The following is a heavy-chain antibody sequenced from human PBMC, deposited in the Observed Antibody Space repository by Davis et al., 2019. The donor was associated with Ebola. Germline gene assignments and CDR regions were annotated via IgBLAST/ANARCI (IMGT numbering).Heavy chain of an antibody. Sequence: PSETLSLTCSVSGDSVSSDTYYWGWIRQPPGEGLEWIGRIHNSGSTYYNPSLRSQVTISVDSSKNQFSLKVTSVTAADTALYYCARLSPLGTTVDYWGQGILVTVSS. CDR1: GDSVSSDTYY. J-gene: IGHJ4*02. D-gene: IGHD1-7*01. V-gene: IGHV4-39*01. CDR3: ARLSPLGTTVDY. CDR2: IHNSGST.